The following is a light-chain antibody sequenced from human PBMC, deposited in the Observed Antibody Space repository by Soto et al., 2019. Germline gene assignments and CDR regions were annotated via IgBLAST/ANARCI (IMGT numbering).Light chain of an antibody. CDR3: HQYENWPQT. J-gene: IGKJ1*01. CDR2: RAS. V-gene: IGKV3-15*01. Sequence: EIVMTHSPATLSVSPWEIATLSCRASQSISSNLAWYQQKLGQAPRLLIYRASTRATGIPARFSGSGSGTEFTLTISSLQSEDFALYYCHQYENWPQTFGQGTKVDIK. CDR1: QSISSN.